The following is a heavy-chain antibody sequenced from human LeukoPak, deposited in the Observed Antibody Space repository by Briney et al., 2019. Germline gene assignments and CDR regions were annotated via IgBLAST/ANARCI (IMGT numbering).Heavy chain of an antibody. CDR3: ARDGLYYYDSSGYPNWFDP. CDR1: GGTFRRFT. V-gene: IGHV1-69*13. J-gene: IGHJ5*02. CDR2: ITPIFGTA. D-gene: IGHD3-22*01. Sequence: SVKVSCKASGGTFRRFTISWVRQAPGQGFEWMGGITPIFGTANFAQKFQGRVSITADESTSTAFMELSSLRSEDTAVYYCARDGLYYYDSSGYPNWFDPWGQGTLVTVSS.